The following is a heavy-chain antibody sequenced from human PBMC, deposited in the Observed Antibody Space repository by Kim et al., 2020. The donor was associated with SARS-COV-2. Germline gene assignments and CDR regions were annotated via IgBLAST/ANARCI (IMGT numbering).Heavy chain of an antibody. D-gene: IGHD2-15*01. CDR3: AREMLGRTYYFDY. V-gene: IGHV4-39*07. J-gene: IGHJ4*02. Sequence: YNPSLKSRVTISVEPSKNQFSLKLSSVTAADTAVYYCAREMLGRTYYFDYWGQGTLVTVSS.